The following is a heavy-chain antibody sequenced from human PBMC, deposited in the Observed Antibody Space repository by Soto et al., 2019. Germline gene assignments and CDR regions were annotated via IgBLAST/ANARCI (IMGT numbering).Heavy chain of an antibody. CDR2: IKQDGSEK. J-gene: IGHJ4*02. D-gene: IGHD3-10*01. V-gene: IGHV3-7*05. CDR1: GFTFSSYW. Sequence: EVQLVESGGGLVQPGGSLRLSCAASGFTFSSYWMSWVSQAPGKGLEWVANIKQDGSEKYYVDSVKGRFTISRDNAKNSLYLQMNSLRAEDTAVYYCARDRRYYGSGSSVYYWGQGTLVTVSS. CDR3: ARDRRYYGSGSSVYY.